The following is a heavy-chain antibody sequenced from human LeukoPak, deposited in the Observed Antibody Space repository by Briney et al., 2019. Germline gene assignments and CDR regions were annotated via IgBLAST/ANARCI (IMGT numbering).Heavy chain of an antibody. Sequence: GGSLRLSCAASGFTFDDYAMHWVQQAPGKGLEWVSGISWNSGSIGYADSVKGRFIISRDNAKSSLYLQMNSLRAEDTALYYCAKAPGYDILTGGFDPWGQGTLVTVSS. D-gene: IGHD3-9*01. V-gene: IGHV3-9*01. J-gene: IGHJ5*02. CDR3: AKAPGYDILTGGFDP. CDR1: GFTFDDYA. CDR2: ISWNSGSI.